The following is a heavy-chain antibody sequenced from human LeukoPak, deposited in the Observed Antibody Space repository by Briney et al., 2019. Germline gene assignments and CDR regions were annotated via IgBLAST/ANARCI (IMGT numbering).Heavy chain of an antibody. J-gene: IGHJ3*02. CDR2: INDNGAGT. Sequence: PGGSLRLSCAASGFTFSSYAMSWVRQAPGKGLKWVSTINDNGAGTYYADSVKGRFTISRDNSKNTPYLQMNSLRAEDTAVYYCARDRDPSIMITFGGVRGDAFDIWGQGTMVTVSS. D-gene: IGHD3-16*01. V-gene: IGHV3-23*01. CDR1: GFTFSSYA. CDR3: ARDRDPSIMITFGGVRGDAFDI.